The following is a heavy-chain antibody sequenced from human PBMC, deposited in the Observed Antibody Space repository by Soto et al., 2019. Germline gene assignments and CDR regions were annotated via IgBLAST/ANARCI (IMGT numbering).Heavy chain of an antibody. CDR3: AKDLGSSGWSGAFDI. D-gene: IGHD6-19*01. V-gene: IGHV3-23*01. CDR1: GFTFSSYA. Sequence: GGSLRLSCAASGFTFSSYAMSWVRQAPGKGLEWVSAISGSGGTTYYADSAKGRFTISRDNSKNTLYLQMNSLRAEDTAVYYCAKDLGSSGWSGAFDIWGQGTLVTVSS. J-gene: IGHJ3*02. CDR2: ISGSGGTT.